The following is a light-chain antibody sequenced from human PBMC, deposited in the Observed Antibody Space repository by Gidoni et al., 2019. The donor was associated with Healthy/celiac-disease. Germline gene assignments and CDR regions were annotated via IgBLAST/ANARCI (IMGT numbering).Light chain of an antibody. CDR1: NIGRKS. CDR2: DDS. V-gene: IGLV3-21*03. CDR3: QVWDSSSDLVV. Sequence: SSVLTPPPSVSVAPGKTARITCGGNNIGRKSVHWYQQKPGQAPVLVVYDDSDRPSGIPERFSGSNSGNTATLTISRVEAGDEADYYCQVWDSSSDLVVFGGGTKLTVL. J-gene: IGLJ2*01.